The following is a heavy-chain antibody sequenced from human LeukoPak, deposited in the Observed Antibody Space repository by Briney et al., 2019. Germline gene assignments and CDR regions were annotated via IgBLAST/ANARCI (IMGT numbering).Heavy chain of an antibody. CDR3: ARDRGYCSSTSCFNWFDP. J-gene: IGHJ5*02. V-gene: IGHV3-7*01. CDR2: IKQDGSEK. CDR1: GFTFSSYW. Sequence: PGGPLRLSCAASGFTFSSYWMSWVRQAPGKGLEWVANIKQDGSEKYYVDSVKGRFTISRDNAKNSLCLQMNSLRAEDTAVYYCARDRGYCSSTSCFNWFDPWGQGTLVTVSS. D-gene: IGHD2-2*03.